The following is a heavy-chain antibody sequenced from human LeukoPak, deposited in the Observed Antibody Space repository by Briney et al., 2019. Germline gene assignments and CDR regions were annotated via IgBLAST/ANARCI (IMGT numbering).Heavy chain of an antibody. CDR1: GFRFSNNG. CDR3: ARFTGNGEYDGGLDY. J-gene: IGHJ4*02. V-gene: IGHV3-33*01. Sequence: GRSLRLSCAASGFRFSNNGMHWVRQAPGKGLEWVAVIWFDGSREYYADSVKGRFSISRDNFKNTLDLQMNSLRAEDTAFYYCARFTGNGEYDGGLDYWGQGTLVTVSS. D-gene: IGHD2-15*01. CDR2: IWFDGSRE.